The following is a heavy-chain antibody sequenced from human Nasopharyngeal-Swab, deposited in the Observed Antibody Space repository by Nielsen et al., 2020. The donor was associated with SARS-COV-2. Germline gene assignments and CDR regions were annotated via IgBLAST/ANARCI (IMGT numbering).Heavy chain of an antibody. V-gene: IGHV3-11*04. CDR2: TSSSGSTI. CDR1: GFTFSDYY. Sequence: SLKISCAASGFTFSDYYMSWIRQAPGKGLEWVSYTSSSGSTIYYSDSVKGRFTISRDNAKNALYLQMNSLRVEDTAVYYCARDSFFDSRFYYYGMDVWGQGTTVTVSS. D-gene: IGHD3-3*02. CDR3: ARDSFFDSRFYYYGMDV. J-gene: IGHJ6*02.